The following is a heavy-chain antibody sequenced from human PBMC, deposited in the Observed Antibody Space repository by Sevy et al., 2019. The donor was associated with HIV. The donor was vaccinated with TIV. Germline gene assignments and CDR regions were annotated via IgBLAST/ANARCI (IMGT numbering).Heavy chain of an antibody. Sequence: GETLKISCAASGFTFSSYGMHWVRQAPGKGLEWVAVISYDGSNKYYADSVKGRFTISRDNSKNTLYLQMNSLRAEDTAVYYCAKDLREHYYGSAAPEDYWGQGTLVTVSS. CDR1: GFTFSSYG. J-gene: IGHJ4*02. CDR2: ISYDGSNK. D-gene: IGHD3-10*01. CDR3: AKDLREHYYGSAAPEDY. V-gene: IGHV3-30*18.